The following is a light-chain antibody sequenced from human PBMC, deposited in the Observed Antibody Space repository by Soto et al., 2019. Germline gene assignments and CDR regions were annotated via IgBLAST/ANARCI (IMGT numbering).Light chain of an antibody. CDR2: DSS. V-gene: IGKV3D-11*02. Sequence: ENVLTQSPATLSLSPGEGATLSCRPSQSINIYLAWYQQKPGQAPRLLIYDSSNRATGIPARFSGSGSGTNFTLTISSLEPEDFAVYYCHHRRSRQVTFGQGTRLEI. J-gene: IGKJ5*01. CDR3: HHRRSRQVT. CDR1: QSINIY.